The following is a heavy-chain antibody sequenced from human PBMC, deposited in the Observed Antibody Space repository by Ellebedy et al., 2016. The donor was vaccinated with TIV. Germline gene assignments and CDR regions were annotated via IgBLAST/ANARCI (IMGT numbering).Heavy chain of an antibody. Sequence: MPSETLSLTCTVSGGSIDRSSYYWGWVRQSPGKGLEWIGSIFYNERVYYNPSLESRVTISVDTSKDQFSLKLKSVTAADTAVYFCARHFRYGEFFFDYWGQGTLVTVSS. CDR2: IFYNERV. CDR1: GGSIDRSSYY. J-gene: IGHJ4*02. D-gene: IGHD3-10*01. V-gene: IGHV4-39*01. CDR3: ARHFRYGEFFFDY.